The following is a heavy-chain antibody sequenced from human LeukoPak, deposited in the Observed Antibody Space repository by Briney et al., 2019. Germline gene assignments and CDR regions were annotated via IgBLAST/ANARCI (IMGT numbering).Heavy chain of an antibody. D-gene: IGHD6-13*01. Sequence: PGGSLRLSCAASGFTFSSYGMHWVRQAPGKGLEGVAFIRYDGSNKYYADSVKGRFTISRDNSKNTLYLQMNSLRAEDTAVYYCAKDLAAAGSGVDYWGQGTLVTVSS. CDR1: GFTFSSYG. V-gene: IGHV3-30*02. CDR3: AKDLAAAGSGVDY. J-gene: IGHJ4*02. CDR2: IRYDGSNK.